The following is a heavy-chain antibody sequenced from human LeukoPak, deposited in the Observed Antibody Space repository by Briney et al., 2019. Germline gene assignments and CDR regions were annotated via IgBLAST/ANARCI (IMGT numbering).Heavy chain of an antibody. V-gene: IGHV3-21*05. CDR2: ISSSSSYT. J-gene: IGHJ4*02. D-gene: IGHD3-22*01. CDR1: GFTFNTYS. Sequence: PGGSLRLSCAASGFTFNTYSMNWVRQAPGKGLEWVSYISSSSSYTNYADSVKGRFTISRDNAKNSLYLQMNSLRAEDTAVYYCARMDIVVVGQGYFDYWGQGTLVTVSS. CDR3: ARMDIVVVGQGYFDY.